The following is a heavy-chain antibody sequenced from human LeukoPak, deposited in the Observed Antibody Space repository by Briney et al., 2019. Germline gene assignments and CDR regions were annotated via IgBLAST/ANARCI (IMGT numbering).Heavy chain of an antibody. J-gene: IGHJ5*02. CDR3: ARHLVEGYTRKWFDL. Sequence: GGSLRLSCVGSGFTFSSYWMSWVRQAPGKGLKWVANIKEYGSEKYYVDSVKGRFTASRDDAKNSLYLQMTSLRAEDTAVYYCARHLVEGYTRKWFDLWGQGTLVTVSS. V-gene: IGHV3-7*01. D-gene: IGHD5-12*01. CDR1: GFTFSSYW. CDR2: IKEYGSEK.